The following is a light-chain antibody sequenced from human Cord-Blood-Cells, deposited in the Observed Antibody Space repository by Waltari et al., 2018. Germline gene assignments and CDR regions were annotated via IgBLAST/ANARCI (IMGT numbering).Light chain of an antibody. V-gene: IGLV2-8*01. J-gene: IGLJ2*01. Sequence: QSALTQPPSASGSPGQPVTISCTATSSDVGGYNYVSWYQQHPGKAPKLMIYEVSKRPSGVADRCSGSKSGNTASLTVSGLQAEDEADYYCSSYAGSNNLVFGGGTKLTVL. CDR1: SSDVGGYNY. CDR3: SSYAGSNNLV. CDR2: EVS.